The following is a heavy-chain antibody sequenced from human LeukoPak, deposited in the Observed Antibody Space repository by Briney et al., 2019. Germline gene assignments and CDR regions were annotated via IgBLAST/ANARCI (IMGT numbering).Heavy chain of an antibody. V-gene: IGHV3-74*01. J-gene: IGHJ6*02. CDR2: INSDGSST. CDR1: GFSFSNYW. CDR3: ARDYGRSRDYGMDV. Sequence: GGSLRLSCAASGFSFSNYWMHWVRQAPGKGLVWVSRINSDGSSTTYADSVKGRFTISRDNAKNTLYLQMNSLRAEDTAVYYCARDYGRSRDYGMDVWGQGTTVTVSS. D-gene: IGHD3-10*01.